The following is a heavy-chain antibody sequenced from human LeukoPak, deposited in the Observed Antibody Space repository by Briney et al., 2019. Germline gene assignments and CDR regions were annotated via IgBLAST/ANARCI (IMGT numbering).Heavy chain of an antibody. D-gene: IGHD2-21*01. Sequence: PGGSLRLSCAASGFTFSDYYMSWIRQAPGKGLEWVSYISSSSSYTNYADSVKGRFTISRDNAKNSLYLQMNSLRAEDTAVYSCASDIEVAGYYYYYYGMDVWGQGTTVTVSS. CDR3: ASDIEVAGYYYYYYGMDV. V-gene: IGHV3-11*05. CDR1: GFTFSDYY. CDR2: ISSSSSYT. J-gene: IGHJ6*02.